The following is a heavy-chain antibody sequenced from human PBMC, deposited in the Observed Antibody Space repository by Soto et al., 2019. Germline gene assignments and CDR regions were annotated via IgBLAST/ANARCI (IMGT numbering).Heavy chain of an antibody. D-gene: IGHD2-2*01. CDR1: GYTFTTFW. J-gene: IGHJ5*02. CDR3: ARLYCSSSTCDSWFDP. V-gene: IGHV5-10-1*01. CDR2: IDPRDSYT. Sequence: GESLKISCTGFGYTFTTFWISWVRQMPGRGLEWMGRIDPRDSYTNYSPSFQGHVTISVDKSISTAYLQWGSLKVSDTAMYYCARLYCSSSTCDSWFDPWGQGTLVTVSS.